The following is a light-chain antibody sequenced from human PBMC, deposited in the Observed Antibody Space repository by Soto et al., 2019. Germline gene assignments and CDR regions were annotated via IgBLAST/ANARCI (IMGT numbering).Light chain of an antibody. J-gene: IGKJ2*01. Sequence: DIQMTQSPSSVSASVGDRVTITCRASQDISSWLAWYQQKPGKAPKLLIYAASTLQSGVPSRFSGSGSGTAFTLAIGNLQPEDVATYYCQQSYRTPHTFGQGTKLETK. CDR1: QDISSW. V-gene: IGKV1-12*01. CDR2: AAS. CDR3: QQSYRTPHT.